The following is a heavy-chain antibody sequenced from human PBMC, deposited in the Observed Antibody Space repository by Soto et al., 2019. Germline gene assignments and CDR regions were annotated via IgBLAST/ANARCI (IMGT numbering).Heavy chain of an antibody. CDR3: ARKGSLYYYGSGSHRFDP. CDR1: GFTFSSYS. V-gene: IGHV3-21*01. J-gene: IGHJ5*02. Sequence: ESGGGLVKPGGSLRLSCAASGFTFSSYSMNWVRQAPGKGLEWVSSISSSSSYIYYADSVKGRFTISRDNAKNSLYLQMNSLRAEDTAVYYCARKGSLYYYGSGSHRFDPWGQGTLVTVSS. CDR2: ISSSSSYI. D-gene: IGHD3-10*01.